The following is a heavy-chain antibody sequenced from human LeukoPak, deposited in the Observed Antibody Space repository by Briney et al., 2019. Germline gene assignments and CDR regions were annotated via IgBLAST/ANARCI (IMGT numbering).Heavy chain of an antibody. CDR2: IYHSGTT. Sequence: SETLSLTCTVSGYSISSGYYWGWIRQPPGKGLEWIGTIYHSGTTYYNPSLKSRVTISVDTSKNQFSLKLSSVTAADTAVYYCARTRYYYNSRSYGAPYYFDYWGQGTLVTVSS. J-gene: IGHJ4*02. V-gene: IGHV4-38-2*02. D-gene: IGHD3-10*01. CDR3: ARTRYYYNSRSYGAPYYFDY. CDR1: GYSISSGYY.